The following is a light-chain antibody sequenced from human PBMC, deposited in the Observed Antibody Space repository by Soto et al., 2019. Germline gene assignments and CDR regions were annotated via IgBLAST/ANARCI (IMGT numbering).Light chain of an antibody. CDR1: QSVSNNY. Sequence: VLTQSPGTVAVSPGERVTLSCRASQSVSNNYLAWYQQKPGQAPRLLIYGASTRATGIPDRFSGSGSGTDFTLTISRLEPEDSAVYYCQQYGSSPTWTFGQGTKV. J-gene: IGKJ1*01. CDR2: GAS. CDR3: QQYGSSPTWT. V-gene: IGKV3-20*01.